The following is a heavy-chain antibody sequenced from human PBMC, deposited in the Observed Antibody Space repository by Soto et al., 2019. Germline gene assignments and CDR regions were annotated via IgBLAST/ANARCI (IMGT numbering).Heavy chain of an antibody. Sequence: SETLSLTGAVYGGSFSGYYWSWIRQPPGKGTEWIGFISNSGNTNYNPSHKRRFTISLDTSKNQFSLKLSSVTAADTAAYYCAREIPRDGYNFGSGGIDVWRQGTTVTVSS. J-gene: IGHJ6*02. CDR3: AREIPRDGYNFGSGGIDV. V-gene: IGHV4-59*01. D-gene: IGHD5-12*01. CDR2: ISNSGNT. CDR1: GGSFSGYY.